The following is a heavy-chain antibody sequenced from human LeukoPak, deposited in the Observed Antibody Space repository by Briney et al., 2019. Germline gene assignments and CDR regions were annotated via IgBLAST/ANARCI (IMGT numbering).Heavy chain of an antibody. D-gene: IGHD6-13*01. J-gene: IGHJ3*02. Sequence: GRSLRLSCAAAGFTFDDYAMHWVRQAPGKGLEWVSGISWNSGSIGYADSVKGRFTISRDNAKNSLYLQINSLRAEDTALYYCAKDSREQLAYFDIWGQGTMVTVSS. CDR2: ISWNSGSI. V-gene: IGHV3-9*01. CDR3: AKDSREQLAYFDI. CDR1: GFTFDDYA.